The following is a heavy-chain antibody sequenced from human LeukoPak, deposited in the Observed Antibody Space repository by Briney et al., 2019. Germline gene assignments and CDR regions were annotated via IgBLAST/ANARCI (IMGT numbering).Heavy chain of an antibody. V-gene: IGHV3-53*01. Sequence: PGESLRLSCAASGFTVSSNYMSWVRQAPGKGLELVSVIYSGGSTYYADSVKGRFTISRDNSKNTLYLQMNSLRAEDTAVYYCAKISGYYFGDFDYWGQGTLVPVSS. CDR2: IYSGGST. D-gene: IGHD3-22*01. CDR3: AKISGYYFGDFDY. J-gene: IGHJ4*02. CDR1: GFTVSSNY.